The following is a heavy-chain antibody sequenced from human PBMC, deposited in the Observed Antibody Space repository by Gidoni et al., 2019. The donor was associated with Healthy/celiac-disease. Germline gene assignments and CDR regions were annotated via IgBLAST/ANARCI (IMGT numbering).Heavy chain of an antibody. Sequence: QVQLQQWGAGLLKPSETLSLTCAAYGGSFSGYYWSWIRQPPGKGLEWIGEINHSGSTNYNPSLKSRVTISVETSKNQFSLKLSSVTAADTAVYYCASDKGYCSGGSCYSGGSFDYWGQGTLVTVSS. D-gene: IGHD2-15*01. J-gene: IGHJ4*02. CDR1: GGSFSGYY. CDR2: INHSGST. V-gene: IGHV4-34*01. CDR3: ASDKGYCSGGSCYSGGSFDY.